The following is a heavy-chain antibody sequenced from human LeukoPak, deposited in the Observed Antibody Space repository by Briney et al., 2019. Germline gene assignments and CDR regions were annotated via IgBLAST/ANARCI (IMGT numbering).Heavy chain of an antibody. Sequence: PSETLSLTCSVSGGSIRSTTYYWGWILQPPGKGLEWIGSIYYSGNTYYSPSLMSRVTISVDTSKNQFSLNLSSVTAADTAVYYCARAPHFFDTGGSRYYFDYWGQGALVTVSS. V-gene: IGHV4-39*07. CDR2: IYYSGNT. CDR3: ARAPHFFDTGGSRYYFDY. D-gene: IGHD2-8*02. CDR1: GGSIRSTTYY. J-gene: IGHJ4*02.